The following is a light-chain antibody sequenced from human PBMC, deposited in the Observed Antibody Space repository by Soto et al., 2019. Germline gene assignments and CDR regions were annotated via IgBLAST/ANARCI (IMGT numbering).Light chain of an antibody. CDR1: SSDVGSYNL. CDR3: CSYAGSSTPLI. Sequence: QSALTQPASVSGSPGQSITISCTGTSSDVGSYNLVSWYQQHPGKAPKLMIYEVSKRPSGVSNRFSGSKSGNTASLTIYGVQAEDEADYYCCSYAGSSTPLIFGTGTKVTVL. V-gene: IGLV2-23*02. J-gene: IGLJ1*01. CDR2: EVS.